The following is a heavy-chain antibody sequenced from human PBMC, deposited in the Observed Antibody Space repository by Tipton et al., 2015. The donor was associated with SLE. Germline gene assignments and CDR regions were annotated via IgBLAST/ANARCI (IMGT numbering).Heavy chain of an antibody. Sequence: TLSLTCTVSGVSVGTYYWAWIRQSPGKGLEWVGRMYLSGSTNYSPSLESRVTMSVDTSRNQFSLKLRSVTAADTAVYYCARVKNWGLVDSWGQGTLVTVSS. CDR1: GVSVGTYY. V-gene: IGHV4-4*07. CDR3: ARVKNWGLVDS. CDR2: MYLSGST. D-gene: IGHD7-27*01. J-gene: IGHJ4*02.